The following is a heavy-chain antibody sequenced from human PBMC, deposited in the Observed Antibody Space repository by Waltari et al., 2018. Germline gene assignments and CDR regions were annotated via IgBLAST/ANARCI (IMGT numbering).Heavy chain of an antibody. CDR1: GYRFTSYW. CDR2: IYPGDSDT. J-gene: IGHJ4*02. CDR3: ARPPYPGMGAAGNLAFDY. Sequence: EVQLVQSGAEVKKPGESLKIPCKGSGYRFTSYWIGWVRQMPGKGLEWMGVIYPGDSDTRYSPSFQGQVTISADKYISTAYLQWSSLKASDTAMYYCARPPYPGMGAAGNLAFDYWGQGTLVTVSS. D-gene: IGHD6-13*01. V-gene: IGHV5-51*01.